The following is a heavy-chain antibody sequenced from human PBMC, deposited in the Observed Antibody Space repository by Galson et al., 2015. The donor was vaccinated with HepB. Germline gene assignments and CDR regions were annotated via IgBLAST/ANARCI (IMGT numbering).Heavy chain of an antibody. CDR3: ARDLYCSDITCRGWAN. CDR2: VSSSSSYI. D-gene: IGHD2-15*01. V-gene: IGHV3-21*01. CDR1: GFTFSGYT. Sequence: SLRLSCAASGFTFSGYTMNWVRQAPGKGLEWVSSVSSSSSYIYYADSVNGRFTISRDNARSSLYLQMNSLRAEDTAVYYCARDLYCSDITCRGWANWGQGTLVTVSS. J-gene: IGHJ4*02.